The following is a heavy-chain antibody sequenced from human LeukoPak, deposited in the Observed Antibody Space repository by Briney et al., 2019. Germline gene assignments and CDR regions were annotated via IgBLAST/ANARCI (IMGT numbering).Heavy chain of an antibody. CDR3: ARYYYDSSGYLYYFDY. CDR2: INWNGGST. CDR1: GFTFDDYG. Sequence: PGGSLRLSCAASGFTFDDYGMSWVRQAPGKGLEWVSGINWNGGSTGYADSVKGRFTISRDNAKNSLYLQMNSLRAEDTDLYYCARYYYDSSGYLYYFDYWGQGTLVTVSS. D-gene: IGHD3-22*01. V-gene: IGHV3-20*04. J-gene: IGHJ4*02.